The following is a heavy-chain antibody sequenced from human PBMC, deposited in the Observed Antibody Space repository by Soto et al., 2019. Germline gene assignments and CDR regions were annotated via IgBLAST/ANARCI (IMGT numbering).Heavy chain of an antibody. CDR2: INPNSGGT. Sequence: ASVKVSCKASGYTFTGYYMHWVRQAPGQGLEWMGWINPNSGGTNYAQKFQGWVTMTRDTSISTAYMELSRLRSDDTAVYYCARWLPYYYDSSGYLTHGAFDIWG. CDR1: GYTFTGYY. J-gene: IGHJ3*02. D-gene: IGHD3-22*01. CDR3: ARWLPYYYDSSGYLTHGAFDI. V-gene: IGHV1-2*04.